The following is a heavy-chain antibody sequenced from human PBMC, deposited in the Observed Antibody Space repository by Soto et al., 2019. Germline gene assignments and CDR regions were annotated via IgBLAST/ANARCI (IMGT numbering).Heavy chain of an antibody. CDR2: INHSGST. D-gene: IGHD3-22*01. CDR3: ARGRVEYYYDSSGYYWAVGNYYFEY. J-gene: IGHJ4*02. Sequence: SETLSLTCAVYGGSFSGYYWSWIRQPPGKGLEWIGEINHSGSTNYNPSLKSRVTISVDTSKNQFSLKLSSVTAADTAVYYCARGRVEYYYDSSGYYWAVGNYYFEYWGQGTLVTVSS. CDR1: GGSFSGYY. V-gene: IGHV4-34*01.